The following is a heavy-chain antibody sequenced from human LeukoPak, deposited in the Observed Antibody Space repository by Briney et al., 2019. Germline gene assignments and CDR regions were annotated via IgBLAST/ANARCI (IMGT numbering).Heavy chain of an antibody. CDR3: AREVSEGSNWFDP. CDR1: GGSISSSSYY. V-gene: IGHV4-61*01. D-gene: IGHD3-10*01. CDR2: IYYSGST. J-gene: IGHJ5*02. Sequence: PSETLSLTCTVSGGSISSSSYYWSWIRQPPGKGLEWIGYIYYSGSTNYNPSLKSRVTISVDTSKNQFSLKLSSVTAADTAVYYCAREVSEGSNWFDPWGQGTLVTVSS.